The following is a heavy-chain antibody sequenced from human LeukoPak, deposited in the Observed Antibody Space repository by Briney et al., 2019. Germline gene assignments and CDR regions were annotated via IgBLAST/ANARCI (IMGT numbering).Heavy chain of an antibody. J-gene: IGHJ3*02. Sequence: ASVKVSCKASGYTFTGYYMHWVRQAPGQGLEWIGWINPNSGGTNYAQKFQGRVTMTRDTSISTAYMELSRLRSDDTAVYYCARDLWGSEAFDIWGQGTMVTVSS. CDR1: GYTFTGYY. CDR2: INPNSGGT. CDR3: ARDLWGSEAFDI. D-gene: IGHD2-15*01. V-gene: IGHV1-2*02.